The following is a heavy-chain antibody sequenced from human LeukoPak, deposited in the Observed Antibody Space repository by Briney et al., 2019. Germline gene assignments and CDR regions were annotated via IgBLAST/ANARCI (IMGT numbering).Heavy chain of an antibody. V-gene: IGHV4-4*09. CDR2: IYTSVTT. J-gene: IGHJ3*01. Sequence: SETLSFTCTVSGVSINTQYWAWVRQPPGGGLEWIGFIYTSVTTIYNPSLKSRVTMSLDTSKSQFSLKLSSVSAADTAVYFCARHYQYDSLDGWGQGTMVTVSS. CDR1: GVSINTQY. CDR3: ARHYQYDSLDG. D-gene: IGHD3-9*01.